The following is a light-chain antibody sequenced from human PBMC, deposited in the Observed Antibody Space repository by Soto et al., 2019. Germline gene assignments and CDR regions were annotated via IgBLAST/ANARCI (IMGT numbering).Light chain of an antibody. V-gene: IGKV3-11*01. Sequence: SPSRPFLTHRERATLSCRASQSISNSLAWYQQKPGQAPSLLIFDASKRATGIPARFSGSGSGTDFTLTITGLEPEDFAVYYCQQRAIWRGVTFGPGTMVDIK. CDR1: QSISNS. CDR3: QQRAIWRGVT. CDR2: DAS. J-gene: IGKJ3*01.